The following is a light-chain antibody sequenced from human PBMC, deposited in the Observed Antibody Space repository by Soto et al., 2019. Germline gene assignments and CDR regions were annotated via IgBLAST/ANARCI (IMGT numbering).Light chain of an antibody. J-gene: IGKJ2*01. Sequence: EIVLTQSPATLSLSPGERATLSCRASQSVSSDLAWYQQKLGQAPRLLIYDAFNRATGIPAMFSGSGSGTDFTLTISNLEPEDFAVYYCQQRSSWPTFGQGTKLEIK. V-gene: IGKV3-11*01. CDR1: QSVSSD. CDR2: DAF. CDR3: QQRSSWPT.